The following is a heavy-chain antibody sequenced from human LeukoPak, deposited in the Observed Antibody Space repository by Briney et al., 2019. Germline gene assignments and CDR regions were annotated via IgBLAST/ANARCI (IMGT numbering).Heavy chain of an antibody. D-gene: IGHD3-22*01. CDR3: ARGATHYYESSSNNWFDP. Sequence: PSETLSLTCAVYGGSFSGYYWSWIRQPPGKGLEWIGEINHSGSTNYNPSLKSRVTISVDTSKNQFSLKLSSVTAADTAVYYCARGATHYYESSSNNWFDPWGQGTLVTVSS. J-gene: IGHJ5*02. CDR1: GGSFSGYY. CDR2: INHSGST. V-gene: IGHV4-34*01.